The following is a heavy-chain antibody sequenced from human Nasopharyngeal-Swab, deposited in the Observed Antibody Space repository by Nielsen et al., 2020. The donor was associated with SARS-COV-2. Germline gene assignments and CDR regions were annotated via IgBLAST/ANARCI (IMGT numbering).Heavy chain of an antibody. D-gene: IGHD3-3*01. CDR3: ARHGLSGITIFGAVIPKNWFDP. Sequence: WIRQPPGKGLEWIGEINHSGSTNYNPSLKSRVTISVDTSKNQFSLKLSSVTAADTAVYYCARHGLSGITIFGAVIPKNWFDPWGQGTLVTVSS. V-gene: IGHV4-34*01. J-gene: IGHJ5*02. CDR2: INHSGST.